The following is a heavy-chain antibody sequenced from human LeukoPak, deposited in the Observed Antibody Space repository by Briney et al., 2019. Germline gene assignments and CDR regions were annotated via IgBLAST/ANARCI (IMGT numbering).Heavy chain of an antibody. J-gene: IGHJ4*02. CDR3: ARTPNPYSSGWYRRQYYFDY. CDR1: GGTFSSYA. V-gene: IGHV1-69*13. Sequence: SVKVSCKASGGTFSSYAISWVRQAPGQGLEWMGGIIPIFGTANYAQKFQGRVTITADESTSTAYMELSSLRSEDTAVYYCARTPNPYSSGWYRRQYYFDYWGQGTLVTVSS. CDR2: IIPIFGTA. D-gene: IGHD6-19*01.